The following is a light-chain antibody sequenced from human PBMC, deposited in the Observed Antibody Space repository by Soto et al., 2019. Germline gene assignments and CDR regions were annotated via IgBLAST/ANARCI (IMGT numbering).Light chain of an antibody. CDR2: GAS. V-gene: IGKV3-20*01. J-gene: IGKJ2*01. CDR3: QQYGSSPPYT. Sequence: EIVLTQSPGTLSLSPGERATLSCRASQSVSSNYLAWYQQKPGQAPRLVIYGASNRATGIPDRFSGSGYGTDFTLTINRLETEDFAVYYCQQYGSSPPYTFGQGTKLDIK. CDR1: QSVSSNY.